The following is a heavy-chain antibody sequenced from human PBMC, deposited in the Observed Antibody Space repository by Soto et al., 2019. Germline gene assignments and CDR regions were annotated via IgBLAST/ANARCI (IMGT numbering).Heavy chain of an antibody. CDR1: GGSISSSSYY. CDR2: IYYSGST. D-gene: IGHD6-13*01. V-gene: IGHV4-39*01. J-gene: IGHJ4*02. Sequence: SETLSLTCTVSGGSISSSSYYWGWIRQPPGKGLEWIGSIYYSGSTYYNPSLKSRVTISVDTSKNQFSLKLSSVTAADTAVYYCARRGSSSWYGYWGQGTLVPVSS. CDR3: ARRGSSSWYGY.